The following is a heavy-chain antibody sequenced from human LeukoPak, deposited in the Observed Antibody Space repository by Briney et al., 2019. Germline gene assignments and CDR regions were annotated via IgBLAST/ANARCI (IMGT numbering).Heavy chain of an antibody. CDR1: GGSISSRSYY. CDR2: IYYSGST. CDR3: ARTLVPAAIPWFDP. V-gene: IGHV4-39*01. Sequence: SETLSLTCTVSGGSISSRSYYWGWIRQPPGKGLEWIGSIYYSGSTYYNPSLKSRVTISVDTSKNQFSLKLSSVTAADTAVYYCARTLVPAAIPWFDPWGQGTLVTVSS. D-gene: IGHD2-2*01. J-gene: IGHJ5*02.